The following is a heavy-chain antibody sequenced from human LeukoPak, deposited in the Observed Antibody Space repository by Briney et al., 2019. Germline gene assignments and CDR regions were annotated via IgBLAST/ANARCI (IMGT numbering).Heavy chain of an antibody. CDR1: GYTFTGYY. J-gene: IGHJ4*02. V-gene: IGHV1-2*02. Sequence: ASVKVSCKASGYTFTGYYMHWVRQAPGQGLEWMGWINPNSGGTNYAQKFQGRVTITADKSTSTAYMELSSLRSEDTAVYYCARERHGYSSSWYDYWGQGTLVTVSS. CDR3: ARERHGYSSSWYDY. CDR2: INPNSGGT. D-gene: IGHD6-13*01.